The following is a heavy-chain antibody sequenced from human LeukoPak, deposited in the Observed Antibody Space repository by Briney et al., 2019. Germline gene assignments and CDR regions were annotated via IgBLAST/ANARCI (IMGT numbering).Heavy chain of an antibody. D-gene: IGHD1-14*01. CDR2: IGPTGFDR. CDR1: GLTFSTSG. V-gene: IGHV3-21*06. CDR3: ATETNGRHYDY. Sequence: KAGGSLRLSCTTSGLTFSTSGFNWVRQAAGKGLEWVASIGPTGFDRYHADSIKGRFTISRDNANNFLYLQMDSLRAEDTAVYYCATETNGRHYDYWGQGTLLTVSS. J-gene: IGHJ4*02.